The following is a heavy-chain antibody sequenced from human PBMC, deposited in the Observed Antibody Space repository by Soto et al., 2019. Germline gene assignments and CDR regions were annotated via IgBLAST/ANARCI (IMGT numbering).Heavy chain of an antibody. D-gene: IGHD3-10*01. V-gene: IGHV3-7*01. CDR1: GFTFSTWW. CDR3: ARDPSYYGSGSYYYFDS. Sequence: GGSLRLSCAASGFTFSTWWMTWVRPTLGKRLEWVAFISHDGSGTSDYIDYADAVRGRFTVSRDNAKNSLYLQMNSLRAEDTAVYYCARDPSYYGSGSYYYFDSWGQGTQVTVPQ. J-gene: IGHJ4*02. CDR2: ISHDGSGTSDYI.